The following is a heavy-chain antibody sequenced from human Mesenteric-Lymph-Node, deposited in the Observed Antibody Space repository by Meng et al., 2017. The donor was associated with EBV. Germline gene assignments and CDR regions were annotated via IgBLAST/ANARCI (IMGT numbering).Heavy chain of an antibody. J-gene: IGHJ4*02. CDR2: IYYSGST. D-gene: IGHD5-24*01. V-gene: IGHV4-30-4*01. Sequence: VLRQGSWPGPVKPSQTPSRTCAVSGCSISSGGYYWSWLRQPPGKGLGWIGIIYYSGSTYYNPSLKSRVTISVDTSKNQFSLKLSSVTAADTAVYYCARGSRDGYNLDYWGQGTLVTVSS. CDR3: ARGSRDGYNLDY. CDR1: GCSISSGGYY.